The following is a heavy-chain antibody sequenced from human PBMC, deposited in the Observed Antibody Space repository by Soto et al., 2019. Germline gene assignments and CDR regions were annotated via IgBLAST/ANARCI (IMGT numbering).Heavy chain of an antibody. D-gene: IGHD3-22*01. CDR1: GFTFSGSA. J-gene: IGHJ4*02. CDR3: TRRYFYDISGHYQGDY. Sequence: EVQLVESGGGLVQPGDSLKLSCAASGFTFSGSAVHWVRQASGKGLEWVGRIRSKTNNYATSYGASVKGRFTISRDDSENTAYLQMNSLKTEDTAGYLCTRRYFYDISGHYQGDYWGQGTLVPVSS. CDR2: IRSKTNNYAT. V-gene: IGHV3-73*02.